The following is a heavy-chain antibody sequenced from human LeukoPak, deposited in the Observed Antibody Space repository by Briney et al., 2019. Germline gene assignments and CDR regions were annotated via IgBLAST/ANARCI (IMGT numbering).Heavy chain of an antibody. CDR1: GFTFSSYA. V-gene: IGHV3-30*14. D-gene: IGHD3-22*01. CDR2: ISYDGSNK. J-gene: IGHJ4*02. CDR3: AREAPCGYDSSGYWCDY. Sequence: GGSLRLSCAASGFTFSSYAMHWVRQAPGKGLEWVAVISYDGSNKYYADSVKGRFTISRDNSKNTLYLQMNSLRAEDTAVYYCAREAPCGYDSSGYWCDYWGQGTLVTVSS.